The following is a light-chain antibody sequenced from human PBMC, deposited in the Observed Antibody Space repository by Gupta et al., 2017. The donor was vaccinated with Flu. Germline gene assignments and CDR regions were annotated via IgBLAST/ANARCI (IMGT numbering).Light chain of an antibody. CDR1: QSVSSSY. J-gene: IGKJ4*02. V-gene: IGKV3-20*01. CDR3: QDDCSSRT. Sequence: EIVLTQSPGTLSLSPGERATLSCRASQSVSSSYLEWYQQKPGQPPRLIIYGASCSAIGSPGRFSGCGYEKDFTLTSSVREDEDFAGCYAQDDCSSRTFGEGTKVEIK. CDR2: GAS.